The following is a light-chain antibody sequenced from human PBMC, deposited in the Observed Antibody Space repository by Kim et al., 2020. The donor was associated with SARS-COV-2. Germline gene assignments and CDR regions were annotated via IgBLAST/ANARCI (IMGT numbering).Light chain of an antibody. CDR3: CSYTRDSTYV. CDR2: DVS. V-gene: IGLV2-14*03. J-gene: IGLJ1*01. CDR1: RGDVGGYNY. Sequence: GQSIAISGTGTRGDVGGYNYVFWYQKHPGRAPTLLISDVSQRPPGVSDRFSGSKSGNTASLTISGLQVDDEADYYCCSYTRDSTYVFGTGTKVTVL.